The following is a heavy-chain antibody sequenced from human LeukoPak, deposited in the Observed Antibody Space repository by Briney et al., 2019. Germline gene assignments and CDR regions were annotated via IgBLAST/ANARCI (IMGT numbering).Heavy chain of an antibody. Sequence: SETLSLTCSVSDGSITMDYYYWGWVRQPPGKGLEWIGSIYYSGSTYYTPSLKSRVIISVDTSKNQFSLSLRSVTAADTAVYYCTRVYNPDYYYYMDVWGKGNTVTVSS. CDR2: IYYSGST. CDR3: TRVYNPDYYYYMDV. D-gene: IGHD1-14*01. CDR1: DGSITMDYYY. V-gene: IGHV4-39*07. J-gene: IGHJ6*03.